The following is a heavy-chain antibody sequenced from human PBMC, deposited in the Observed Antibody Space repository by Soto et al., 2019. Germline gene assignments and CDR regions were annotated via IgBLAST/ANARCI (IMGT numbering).Heavy chain of an antibody. D-gene: IGHD6-19*01. CDR1: GFTFSSYW. Sequence: GGSLRLSCAASGFTFSSYWMHWVRQAPGKGLVWVSRINSDGSSTSYADSVKGRFTISRDNAKNTLYLQMNSLRAEDTAVYYGPRARIAVAGYDYWSQGPLVRSPQ. V-gene: IGHV3-74*01. CDR2: INSDGSST. CDR3: PRARIAVAGYDY. J-gene: IGHJ4*02.